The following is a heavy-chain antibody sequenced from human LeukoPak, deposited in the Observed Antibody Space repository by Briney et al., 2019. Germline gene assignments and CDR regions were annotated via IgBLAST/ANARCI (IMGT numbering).Heavy chain of an antibody. Sequence: GGSLRLSCAASGFTFSSYGMHWVRQAPGKGLEWVAFIRYDGSNKYYADSVKGRFTISRDNSKNTLYLQMNSLRAEDTAVYYCARDRIAVAGGGLLDYWGQGTLVTVSS. V-gene: IGHV3-30*02. D-gene: IGHD6-19*01. CDR2: IRYDGSNK. CDR1: GFTFSSYG. CDR3: ARDRIAVAGGGLLDY. J-gene: IGHJ4*02.